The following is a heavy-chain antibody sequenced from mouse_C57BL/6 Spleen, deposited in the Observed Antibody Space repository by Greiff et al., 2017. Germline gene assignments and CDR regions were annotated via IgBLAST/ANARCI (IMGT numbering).Heavy chain of an antibody. V-gene: IGHV1-80*01. CDR3: ARALNYYGSLYFDV. CDR1: GYAFSSYW. CDR2: IYPGDGDT. J-gene: IGHJ1*03. Sequence: VQVVESGAELVKPGASVKISCKASGYAFSSYWMNWVKQRPGKGLEWIGQIYPGDGDTNYNGKFKGKATLTADKSSSTAYMQLSSLTSEDSAVYFCARALNYYGSLYFDVGGTGTTVTVSS. D-gene: IGHD1-1*01.